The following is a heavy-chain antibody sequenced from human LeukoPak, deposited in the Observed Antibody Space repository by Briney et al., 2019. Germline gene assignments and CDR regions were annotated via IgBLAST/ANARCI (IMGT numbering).Heavy chain of an antibody. V-gene: IGHV1-2*02. CDR2: INPSSGAT. CDR1: GYTFIGYY. J-gene: IGHJ5*02. Sequence: ASLKVSCKASGYTFIGYYIHWVRQAPGQGLEWMGWINPSSGATQYAQKFQGRIIVTRDTSLNTAYMELNRLTSDDTAVYYCARIVAFYDDPPTHNSWGQGALGTVSS. D-gene: IGHD2-15*01. CDR3: ARIVAFYDDPPTHNS.